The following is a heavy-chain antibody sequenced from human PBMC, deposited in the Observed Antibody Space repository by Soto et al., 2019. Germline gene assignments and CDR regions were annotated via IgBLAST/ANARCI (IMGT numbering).Heavy chain of an antibody. CDR1: GFTFSSYG. CDR2: ISCDGSNK. J-gene: IGHJ5*02. V-gene: IGHV3-30*18. Sequence: PGGSLRLSCAASGFTFSSYGMHWVRQAPGKGLEWVAVISCDGSNKYYADSVKGRFTISRDNSKNTLYLQMNSLRAEDTAVYYCAKERFYDFWSGYYTAQDEQNWFDPWGQGTLVTVSS. CDR3: AKERFYDFWSGYYTAQDEQNWFDP. D-gene: IGHD3-3*01.